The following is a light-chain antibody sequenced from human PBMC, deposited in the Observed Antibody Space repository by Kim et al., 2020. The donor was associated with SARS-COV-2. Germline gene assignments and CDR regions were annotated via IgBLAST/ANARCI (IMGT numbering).Light chain of an antibody. Sequence: QSALTQPPSVSGSPGQSVTISCTGTSSDVGSYNYVSWYQQHPGKAPKLMIYEVSNRPSGVPDRFSGSKSGNTASLTISGLQAEDEADYYCSSYTSSVTRVFGGGTQLTVL. CDR3: SSYTSSVTRV. V-gene: IGLV2-14*01. CDR2: EVS. J-gene: IGLJ3*02. CDR1: SSDVGSYNY.